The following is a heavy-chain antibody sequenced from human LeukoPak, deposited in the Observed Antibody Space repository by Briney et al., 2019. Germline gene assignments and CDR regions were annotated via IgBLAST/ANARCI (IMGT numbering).Heavy chain of an antibody. J-gene: IGHJ4*02. CDR3: ARYRLVEYYFDY. D-gene: IGHD2-8*02. Sequence: SETLSLTCAVSGGSISSSNWWSWVRQPPGKGLEWIGEIYHSGSTNYNPSLKSAVTISVDKSKNQFSLKLSSVTAADSGVYYCARYRLVEYYFDYWGQGTMVTVSS. V-gene: IGHV4-4*02. CDR2: IYHSGST. CDR1: GGSISSSNW.